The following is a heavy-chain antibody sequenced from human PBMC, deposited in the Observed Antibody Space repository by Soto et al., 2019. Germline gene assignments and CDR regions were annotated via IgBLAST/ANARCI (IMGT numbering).Heavy chain of an antibody. CDR3: ASRAGDFWSGYYDYFDY. CDR2: IYYSGST. D-gene: IGHD3-3*01. V-gene: IGHV4-31*03. Sequence: SETLSLTCTVSGGSISSGGYYWSWIRQHPGKGLEWIGYIYYSGSTYYNPSLKSRVTISVDTSKNQFSLKLSSVTAADTAVYYCASRAGDFWSGYYDYFDYWGQGTLVTVSS. CDR1: GGSISSGGYY. J-gene: IGHJ4*02.